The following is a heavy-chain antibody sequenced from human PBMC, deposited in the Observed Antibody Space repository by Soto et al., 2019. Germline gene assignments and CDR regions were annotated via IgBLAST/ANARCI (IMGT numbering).Heavy chain of an antibody. V-gene: IGHV3-48*02. CDR3: ARGPEIQRAHLYYFDY. CDR1: GFTFSSYS. CDR2: ISSSSSTI. J-gene: IGHJ4*02. Sequence: SLRLSCAASGFTFSSYSMNWVRQAPGKGLEWVSYISSSSSTIYYADSVKGRFTISRDNAKNSLYLQMNSLRDEDTAVYYCARGPEIQRAHLYYFDYWGQGTLVTVSS.